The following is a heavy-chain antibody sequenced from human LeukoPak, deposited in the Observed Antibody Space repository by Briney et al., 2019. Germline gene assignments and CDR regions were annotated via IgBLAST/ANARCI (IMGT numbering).Heavy chain of an antibody. V-gene: IGHV4-59*08. Sequence: SETLSLTCTVSGGSISSYYWSWIRQPPGKGLEWIGYIYYSGSTNYNPSLKSRVTISVDTSKHQFSLKLSSVTAADTAVYYCAGHIKWLRFDAFDIWGQGTMVTVSS. CDR3: AGHIKWLRFDAFDI. CDR2: IYYSGST. J-gene: IGHJ3*02. CDR1: GGSISSYY. D-gene: IGHD5-12*01.